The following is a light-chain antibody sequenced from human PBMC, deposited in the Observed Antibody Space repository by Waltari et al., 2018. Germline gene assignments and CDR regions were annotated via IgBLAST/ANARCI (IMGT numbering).Light chain of an antibody. Sequence: QSVLTQPPSVSGAPGQRVTISCTGSSSNIAAGYDVHWYQPLPGTSPKLLIYGNSNRPSGVPDRFSGSKSGTSASLAITGLQAEDEADYYCQSYDSSLSGPNWVFGGGTKLTVL. CDR3: QSYDSSLSGPNWV. CDR1: SSNIAAGYD. V-gene: IGLV1-40*01. J-gene: IGLJ3*02. CDR2: GNS.